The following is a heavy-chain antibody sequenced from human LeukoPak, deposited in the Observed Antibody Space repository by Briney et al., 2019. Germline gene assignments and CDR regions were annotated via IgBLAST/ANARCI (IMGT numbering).Heavy chain of an antibody. D-gene: IGHD4-17*01. V-gene: IGHV3-15*01. Sequence: GGSLRLSCAASGFTFSNAWMSWVRQAPGRGLEWVGHIKSKTNGGTTDSAASVKGRFTISRDDSKNTLFLQMSSLKTEDTGVYYRITDVDLTSNDYGFHLDYWGQGTLVTVSS. CDR2: IKSKTNGGTT. CDR1: GFTFSNAW. CDR3: ITDVDLTSNDYGFHLDY. J-gene: IGHJ4*02.